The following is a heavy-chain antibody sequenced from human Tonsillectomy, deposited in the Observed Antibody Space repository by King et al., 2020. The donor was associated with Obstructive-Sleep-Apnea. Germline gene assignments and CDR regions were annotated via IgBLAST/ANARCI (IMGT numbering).Heavy chain of an antibody. V-gene: IGHV4-31*03. CDR2: ISYTGIT. D-gene: IGHD2-15*01. CDR3: ARNRRGGNFYDY. Sequence: VQLQESGTGLVMPSQTLSLTCTVSGGSITSSGYFWNWIRQHPVKGLEWIGYISYTGITYFNPSLKSRFSISVDTSKNQFSLTLSSVVAADTAVYFCARNRRGGNFYDYWGQGTPVTVSS. J-gene: IGHJ4*02. CDR1: GGSITSSGYF.